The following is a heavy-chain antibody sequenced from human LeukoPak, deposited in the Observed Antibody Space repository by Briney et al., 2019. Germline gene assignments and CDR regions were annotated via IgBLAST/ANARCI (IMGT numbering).Heavy chain of an antibody. J-gene: IGHJ3*02. CDR2: IYYSGST. CDR1: NYSMSSGYY. V-gene: IGHV4-38-2*02. D-gene: IGHD6-13*01. Sequence: SETLSLTCTVSNYSMSSGYYWGWIRQPPGKGLEWIGSIYYSGSTYYNPSLKSRVTISVDTSKNQFSLKLSSVTAADTAVYYCARDHIAAAGTMDDAFDIWGQGTMVTVSS. CDR3: ARDHIAAAGTMDDAFDI.